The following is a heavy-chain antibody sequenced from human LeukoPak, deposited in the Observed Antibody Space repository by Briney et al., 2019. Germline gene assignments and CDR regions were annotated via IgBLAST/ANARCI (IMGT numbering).Heavy chain of an antibody. CDR1: GYTFSTYY. CDR2: IDPSGGST. CDR3: ARGDLYGSGRPEYYFDY. Sequence: ASVKVSCKASGYTFSTYYMHWVRQAPGQGLEWMGVIDPSGGSTNYARKFQGRVTMASDTSTSTVYMELSSLRSEDTAVYYCARGDLYGSGRPEYYFDYWGQGTLVTVSS. D-gene: IGHD3-10*01. V-gene: IGHV1-46*01. J-gene: IGHJ4*02.